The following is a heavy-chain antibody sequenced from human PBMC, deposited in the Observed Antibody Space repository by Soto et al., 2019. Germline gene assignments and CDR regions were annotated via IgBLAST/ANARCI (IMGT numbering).Heavy chain of an antibody. CDR3: ARGYVVVPAAIDYMDV. Sequence: GGSLRLSCAASGFTFSDYYMSWIRQAPGKGLEWVSYISSSGSTIYYADSVKGRFTISRDNAKNSLYLQMNSLRAEDTAVYYCARGYVVVPAAIDYMDVWGKGTTVTVSS. J-gene: IGHJ6*03. CDR1: GFTFSDYY. V-gene: IGHV3-11*01. D-gene: IGHD2-2*01. CDR2: ISSSGSTI.